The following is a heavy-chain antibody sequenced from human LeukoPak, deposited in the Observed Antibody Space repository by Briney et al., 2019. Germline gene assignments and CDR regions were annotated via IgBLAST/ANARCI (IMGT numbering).Heavy chain of an antibody. D-gene: IGHD6-13*01. CDR2: IYYSGST. CDR3: ARESSSSS. CDR1: GGSISSSSYY. Sequence: PSETLSLTCTVSGGSISSSSYYWGWIRQPPGKGLEWIGSIYYSGSTNYNPSLKSRVTISVDKSKNQFSLKLSSVTAADTAVYYCARESSSSSWGQGTLVTVSS. V-gene: IGHV4-39*07. J-gene: IGHJ5*02.